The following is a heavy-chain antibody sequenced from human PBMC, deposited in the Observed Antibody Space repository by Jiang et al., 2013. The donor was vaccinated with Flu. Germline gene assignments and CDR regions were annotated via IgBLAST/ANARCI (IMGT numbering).Heavy chain of an antibody. Sequence: YSFTSYWIAWVRQMPGKGLEWMGIIYPGDSDTRYSPSFKGQVTISADKSISTAYLQWSSLKAPDTAMYYCGRRSGSYHALDIWGQGTMVTVSS. D-gene: IGHD1-26*01. CDR1: YSFTSYW. V-gene: IGHV5-51*01. J-gene: IGHJ3*02. CDR2: IYPGDSDT. CDR3: GRRSGSYHALDI.